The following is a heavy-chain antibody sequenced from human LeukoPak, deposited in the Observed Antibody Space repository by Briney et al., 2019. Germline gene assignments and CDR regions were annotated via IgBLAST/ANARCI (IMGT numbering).Heavy chain of an antibody. CDR3: ARGLGGVISFFDY. CDR1: GGSFSGYY. Sequence: SETLSLTCAVYGGSFSGYYWSWIRQPPGKGLEWIGEINHSGSTNYNPSLKSRVTISVDPSKNQFSLKLSSVTAADTAVYYCARGLGGVISFFDYWGQGTLATVSS. CDR2: INHSGST. D-gene: IGHD3-16*02. V-gene: IGHV4-34*01. J-gene: IGHJ4*02.